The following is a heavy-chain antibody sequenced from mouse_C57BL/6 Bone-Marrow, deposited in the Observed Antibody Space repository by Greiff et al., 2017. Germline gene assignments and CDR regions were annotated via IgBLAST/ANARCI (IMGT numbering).Heavy chain of an antibody. D-gene: IGHD1-1*01. V-gene: IGHV5-6*01. CDR1: GFTFSSYG. CDR2: ISSGGSYT. CDR3: ARHGGSPWFAY. Sequence: EVKLVESGGDLVKPGGSLKLSCAASGFTFSSYGMSWVRQTPDKRLEWVATISSGGSYTYYPDSVKGRFTISRDNAKNTLYLQMRSLKSEDTAMXYCARHGGSPWFAYWGQGTLVTVSA. J-gene: IGHJ3*01.